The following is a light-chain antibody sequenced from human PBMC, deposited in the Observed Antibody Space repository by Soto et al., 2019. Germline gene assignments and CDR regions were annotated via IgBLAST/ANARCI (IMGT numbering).Light chain of an antibody. V-gene: IGLV1-47*01. J-gene: IGLJ2*01. CDR3: AAWDAGVSGPA. CDR2: GNN. Sequence: QSVLTQPPSASRTPGQSVTISCSGSSSNIGSKYVYWYQQLPGTAPKLLMYGNNQRPSGVPDRFSGSKSGTSASLAISGLRSEDEADYYCAAWDAGVSGPAFGGGTKGTVL. CDR1: SSNIGSKY.